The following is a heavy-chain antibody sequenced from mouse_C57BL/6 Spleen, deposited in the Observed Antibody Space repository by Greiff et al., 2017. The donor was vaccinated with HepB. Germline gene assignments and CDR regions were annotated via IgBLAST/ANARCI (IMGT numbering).Heavy chain of an antibody. V-gene: IGHV1-55*01. Sequence: QVQLQQPGAELVKPGASVEMSCKASGYTFTSYWITWVKQRPGQGLEWIGDIHPGSGSTNYNEKFKSKATLTVDTSSSTAYMQLSSLTSEDSAVYYCARYSYDYDGDYAMDYWGQGTSVTVSS. CDR2: IHPGSGST. D-gene: IGHD2-4*01. CDR1: GYTFTSYW. J-gene: IGHJ4*01. CDR3: ARYSYDYDGDYAMDY.